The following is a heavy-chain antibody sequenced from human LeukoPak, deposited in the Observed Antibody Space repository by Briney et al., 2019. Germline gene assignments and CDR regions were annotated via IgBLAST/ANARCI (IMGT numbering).Heavy chain of an antibody. Sequence: GGSLRLSCAASGFTFSSYGMHWVRQAPGKGLEWVAVIWYDGSNKYYADSVKGRFTISRDNSENTLYLQMNSLRAEDTAVYYCARVKGYGSGSPLDYWGQGTLVTVSS. V-gene: IGHV3-33*01. CDR3: ARVKGYGSGSPLDY. CDR2: IWYDGSNK. CDR1: GFTFSSYG. J-gene: IGHJ4*02. D-gene: IGHD3-10*01.